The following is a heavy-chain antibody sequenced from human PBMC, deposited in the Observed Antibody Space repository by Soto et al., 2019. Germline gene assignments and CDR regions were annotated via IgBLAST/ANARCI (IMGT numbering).Heavy chain of an antibody. V-gene: IGHV4-59*01. D-gene: IGHD4-17*01. CDR1: GGSISSYY. CDR2: IYYSGST. J-gene: IGHJ6*03. CDR3: ARSDYGGGVLYYYYMDV. Sequence: SQTLSLTCTVSGGSISSYYWSWIRQPPGKGLEWIGYIYYSGSTNYNPSLKSRVTISVDTSKNQFSLKLSSVTAADTAVYYCARSDYGGGVLYYYYMDVWGKGTTVTVSS.